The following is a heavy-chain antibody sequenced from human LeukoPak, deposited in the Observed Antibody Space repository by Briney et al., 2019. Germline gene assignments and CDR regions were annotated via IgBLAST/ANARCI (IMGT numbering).Heavy chain of an antibody. Sequence: GGSLRLSCAASGFTISSQSMSWVRQAPGKGLECVSTIGISDVDRHYADSVKGRFSISRDNSKNTLYLQMNSLRAEDTAVYYCARDAPGAGGFDYWGQGTLVTVSS. CDR2: IGISDVDR. J-gene: IGHJ4*02. V-gene: IGHV3-23*01. CDR1: GFTISSQS. D-gene: IGHD1-14*01. CDR3: ARDAPGAGGFDY.